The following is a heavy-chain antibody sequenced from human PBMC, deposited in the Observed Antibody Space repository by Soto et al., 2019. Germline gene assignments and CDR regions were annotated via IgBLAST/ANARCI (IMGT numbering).Heavy chain of an antibody. CDR1: GGTFSSYA. Sequence: SVKVSCKASGGTFSSYAISWVRQAPGQGLEWMGGIIPIFGTANYAQKFQGRVTITADESTSTAYMELSSLRSEDTAVYYCARGRPITGTTSPGQTFDYWGQGTLVTVSS. D-gene: IGHD1-20*01. CDR2: IIPIFGTA. J-gene: IGHJ4*02. CDR3: ARGRPITGTTSPGQTFDY. V-gene: IGHV1-69*13.